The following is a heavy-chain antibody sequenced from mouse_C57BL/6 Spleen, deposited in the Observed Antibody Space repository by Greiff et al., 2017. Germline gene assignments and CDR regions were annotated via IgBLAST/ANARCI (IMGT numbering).Heavy chain of an antibody. Sequence: QVQLQQPGAELVKPGASVKLSCKASGYTFTSYWMHWVKQRPGQGLEWIGMIHPNSGSTNYNEKFKSKATLTVDKSSSTAYMQLSSLTSEDSAVYDCARRDYDYGGWFAYWGQGTLVTVSA. V-gene: IGHV1-64*01. D-gene: IGHD2-4*01. J-gene: IGHJ3*01. CDR2: IHPNSGST. CDR3: ARRDYDYGGWFAY. CDR1: GYTFTSYW.